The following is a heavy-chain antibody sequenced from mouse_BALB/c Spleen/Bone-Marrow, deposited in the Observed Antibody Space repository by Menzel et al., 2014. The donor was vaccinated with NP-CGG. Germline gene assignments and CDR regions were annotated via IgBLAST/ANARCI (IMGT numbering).Heavy chain of an antibody. CDR2: IYPSDSYT. J-gene: IGHJ2*01. V-gene: IGHV1-69*02. CDR1: GYTFTSYW. D-gene: IGHD1-1*02. CDR3: ARHEGGGYFDY. Sequence: VHVKQSGAELVRPGASVKLSCKASGYTFTSYWINWVKQRPGQGLEWIGNIYPSDSYTNYNQKFKDKATLTADKSSSTVYMELSRLTSEDSAVYFCARHEGGGYFDYWGQGTTLTVSS.